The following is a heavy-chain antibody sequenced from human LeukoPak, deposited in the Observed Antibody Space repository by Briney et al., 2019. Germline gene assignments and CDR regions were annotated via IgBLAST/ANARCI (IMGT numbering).Heavy chain of an antibody. J-gene: IGHJ4*02. D-gene: IGHD3-9*01. CDR3: ARVTGTYFDY. CDR1: GYTFTSYG. V-gene: IGHV1-3*01. CDR2: INAGNRNT. Sequence: GASVKLSCTASGYTFTSYGISWVRQAPGQRLEWMGWINAGNRNTMYSPKFQGRVTITRDTSATTAYMELSSLRSEDTAVYYCARVTGTYFDYWGQGSLVTVSS.